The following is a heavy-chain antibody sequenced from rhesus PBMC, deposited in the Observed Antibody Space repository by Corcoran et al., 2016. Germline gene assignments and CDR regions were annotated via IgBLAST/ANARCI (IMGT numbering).Heavy chain of an antibody. CDR2: IYGSGGST. J-gene: IGHJ2*01. Sequence: QVQLQESGPGVVKPSETLSLTCAVSGGSISSNYWSWIRQPPGKGLEWIGRIYGSGGSTNDNPPLKSRVTLSVDTSKNQLSLKLSSVTAADTAVYYCARGSSSGWYFDLWGPGTPITISS. D-gene: IGHD6-31*01. CDR3: ARGSSSGWYFDL. V-gene: IGHV4S11*01. CDR1: GGSISSNY.